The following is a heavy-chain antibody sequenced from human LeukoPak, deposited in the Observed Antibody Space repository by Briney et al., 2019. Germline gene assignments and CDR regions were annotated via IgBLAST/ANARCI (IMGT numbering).Heavy chain of an antibody. D-gene: IGHD4-23*01. CDR3: ARLDGGNWYFDL. Sequence: PSETLSLTCTVSGGSISNYYWSWIRQPPGKGLEWIGYIYYSGSTNYNPSLKSRVTISVDTSKNQFSLKLSSVTAADTAVYYCARLDGGNWYFDLWGRGTLVTVSS. V-gene: IGHV4-59*08. CDR1: GGSISNYY. J-gene: IGHJ2*01. CDR2: IYYSGST.